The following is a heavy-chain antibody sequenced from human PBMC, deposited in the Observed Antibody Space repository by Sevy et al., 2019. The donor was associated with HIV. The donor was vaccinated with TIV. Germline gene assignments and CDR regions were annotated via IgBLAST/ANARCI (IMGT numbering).Heavy chain of an antibody. CDR1: GGSISSGSYY. J-gene: IGHJ3*02. Sequence: SETLSLTCTVSGGSISSGSYYWSWIRQPAGKGLEWIGRIYTSGSTNYNPSLKSRVTISVDTSKNQFSLKRSSVTAADTAVYYCARSAIYDYVWGSYRPKYGDAFDIWGQGTMVTVSS. CDR2: IYTSGST. V-gene: IGHV4-61*02. CDR3: ARSAIYDYVWGSYRPKYGDAFDI. D-gene: IGHD3-16*02.